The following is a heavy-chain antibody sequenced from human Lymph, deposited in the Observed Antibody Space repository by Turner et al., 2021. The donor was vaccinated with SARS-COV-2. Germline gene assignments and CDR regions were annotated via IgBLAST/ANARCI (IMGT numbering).Heavy chain of an antibody. CDR1: GYTFTSYW. CDR3: ARREWGGSLGHIDY. Sequence: EVQLVQSGAEVKKRGESLKNSCKGSGYTFTSYWIGWVRQMPGRGLGWMGIIYPGDSDTRYSPSFQGQVTISDNKSISTAYLQWSSMKASDTAMYYWARREWGGSLGHIDYWGQGTLVTVSS. J-gene: IGHJ4*02. CDR2: IYPGDSDT. V-gene: IGHV5-51*01. D-gene: IGHD3-3*01.